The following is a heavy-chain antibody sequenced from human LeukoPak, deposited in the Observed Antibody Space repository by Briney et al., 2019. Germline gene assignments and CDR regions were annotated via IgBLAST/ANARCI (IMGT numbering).Heavy chain of an antibody. CDR1: GGTFSSHA. D-gene: IGHD6-19*01. CDR2: IIPIFATA. CDR3: ATGGETVAVTFYYYYMDV. Sequence: SVKVSCKASGGTFSSHAISWVRQAPGQGLEWMGGIIPIFATANYARKFQGRVTITADRSTSTAYMELSSLRSEDTAVYYCATGGETVAVTFYYYYMDVWGKGTTVTVSS. V-gene: IGHV1-69*06. J-gene: IGHJ6*03.